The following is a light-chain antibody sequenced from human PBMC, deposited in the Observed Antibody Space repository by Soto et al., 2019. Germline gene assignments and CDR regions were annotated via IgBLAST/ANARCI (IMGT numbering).Light chain of an antibody. CDR3: QHTSAFPLT. Sequence: DIQMTQSPSSVAASAGDRVTITCRASQGINIWLAWYQQKPGKAPKLLIYAASSLQRGVPSRFSGSGSGTDFTLTINCLQPEDFATYYCQHTSAFPLTFGGGTKVEIK. CDR1: QGINIW. CDR2: AAS. J-gene: IGKJ4*01. V-gene: IGKV1-12*01.